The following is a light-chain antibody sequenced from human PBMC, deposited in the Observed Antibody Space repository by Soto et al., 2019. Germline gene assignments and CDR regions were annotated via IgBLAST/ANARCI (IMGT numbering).Light chain of an antibody. Sequence: DIQMTQSPSSLSASEGDRVTITCQSSHDVSRNLNWFQQKPGEAPQLLIYDASNLERGVPSRFSGSGSGTDFTLPIGSLQPEDVATYYCQQYNSMLSFGGGTEVEIK. CDR2: DAS. V-gene: IGKV1-33*01. CDR3: QQYNSMLS. CDR1: HDVSRN. J-gene: IGKJ4*01.